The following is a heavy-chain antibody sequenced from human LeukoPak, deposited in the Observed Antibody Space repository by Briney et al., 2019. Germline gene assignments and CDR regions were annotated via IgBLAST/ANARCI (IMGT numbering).Heavy chain of an antibody. V-gene: IGHV4-34*01. J-gene: IGHJ5*02. CDR1: GGSFSGYY. D-gene: IGHD3-22*01. CDR3: ARGRSSTYYYDSSGYFNP. CDR2: INHSGST. Sequence: ASETLSLTCAVYGGSFSGYYWSWIRQPPGKGLEWIGEINHSGSTNYNPSLKSRVTISVDTSKNQFSLKLSSVTAADTAVYYCARGRSSTYYYDSSGYFNPWGQGTLVTVSS.